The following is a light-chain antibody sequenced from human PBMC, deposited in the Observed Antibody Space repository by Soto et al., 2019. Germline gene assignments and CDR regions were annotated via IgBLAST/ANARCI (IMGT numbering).Light chain of an antibody. J-gene: IGKJ4*01. CDR1: QSVSSGF. CDR3: QQYGGSPRT. CDR2: GAS. Sequence: EIVLTQSPGTLSLSPGERATLSCRASQSVSSGFLAWYQQKPGQAPRLLIYGASTRATGIPDRFSGSGSGTDFTLTISRLEPEDVAVYYCQQYGGSPRTFGGGTKVEIK. V-gene: IGKV3-20*01.